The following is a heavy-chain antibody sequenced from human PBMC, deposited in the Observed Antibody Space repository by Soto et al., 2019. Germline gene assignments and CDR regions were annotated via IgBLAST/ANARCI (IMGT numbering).Heavy chain of an antibody. J-gene: IGHJ5*02. Sequence: SETLSLTCTVSGGSISSGDYYWSWIRQPPGKGLEWIGYIYYSGSTYYNPSLKSRVTISVDTSKNQFSLKLSSVTAADTAVYYCARVDYYGSGSYPWFDPWGQGTLVTVSS. CDR2: IYYSGST. V-gene: IGHV4-30-4*01. D-gene: IGHD3-10*01. CDR1: GGSISSGDYY. CDR3: ARVDYYGSGSYPWFDP.